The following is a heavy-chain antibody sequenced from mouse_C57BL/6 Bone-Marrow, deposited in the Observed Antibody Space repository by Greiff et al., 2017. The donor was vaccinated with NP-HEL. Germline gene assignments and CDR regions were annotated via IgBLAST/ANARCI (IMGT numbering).Heavy chain of an antibody. V-gene: IGHV1-26*01. D-gene: IGHD1-1*01. Sequence: VQLQQSGPELVKPGASVKISCKASGYTFTDYYMNWVKQSHGKSLEWIGDINPNNGGTSYNQKFKGKATLTVDKSSSTAYMELRSLTSEDSAVYYCARWGTTVVAIDYWGQGTTRTVSS. J-gene: IGHJ2*01. CDR3: ARWGTTVVAIDY. CDR1: GYTFTDYY. CDR2: INPNNGGT.